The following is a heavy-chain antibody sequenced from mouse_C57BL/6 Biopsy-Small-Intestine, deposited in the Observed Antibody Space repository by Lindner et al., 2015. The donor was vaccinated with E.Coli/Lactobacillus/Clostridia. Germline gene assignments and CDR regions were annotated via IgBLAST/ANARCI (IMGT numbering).Heavy chain of an antibody. J-gene: IGHJ4*01. CDR2: IYPGSGYT. V-gene: IGHV1-63*02. D-gene: IGHD2-5*01. CDR1: GYTFTDYW. Sequence: VQLQESGPELVKPGASMKMSCKAAGYTFTDYWIGWVKQRPGHGLEWIGDIYPGSGYTNYNEKFKGKATLTADTSSNTAYMQLNSLTSEDSAIYYCAKAYYSNNAMDYWGQGTSVTVSS. CDR3: AKAYYSNNAMDY.